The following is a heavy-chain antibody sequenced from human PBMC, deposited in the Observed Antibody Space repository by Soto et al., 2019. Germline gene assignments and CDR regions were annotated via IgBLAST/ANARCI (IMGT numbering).Heavy chain of an antibody. V-gene: IGHV4-34*01. CDR1: GGSFSGYY. Sequence: SETLSLTCAVYGGSFSGYYWSWIRQPPGKGLEWIGEINHSGSTNYNPSLKSRVTISVDTSKNQFSLKLSSVTAADTAVYYCARGKDFWSGYYSGWFDPWGQGTLVTV. J-gene: IGHJ5*02. CDR2: INHSGST. D-gene: IGHD3-3*01. CDR3: ARGKDFWSGYYSGWFDP.